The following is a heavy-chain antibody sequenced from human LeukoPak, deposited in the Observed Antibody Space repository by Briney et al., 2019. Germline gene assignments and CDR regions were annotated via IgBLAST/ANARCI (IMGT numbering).Heavy chain of an antibody. CDR1: GYTFTSYY. J-gene: IGHJ6*03. D-gene: IGHD3-10*01. CDR3: ARLAYGSGSLRYYYYYYMDV. CDR2: MNPNSGNT. V-gene: IGHV1-8*02. Sequence: ASVKVSCKASGYTFTSYYMHWVRQAPGQGLEWMGWMNPNSGNTGYAQKFQGRVTMTRNTSISTAYMELSSLRSEDTAVYYCARLAYGSGSLRYYYYYYMDVWGKGTTVTISS.